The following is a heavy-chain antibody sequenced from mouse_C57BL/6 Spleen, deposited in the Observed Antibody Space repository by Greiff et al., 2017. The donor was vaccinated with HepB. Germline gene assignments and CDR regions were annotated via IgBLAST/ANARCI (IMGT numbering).Heavy chain of an antibody. J-gene: IGHJ1*03. CDR1: GYTFTSYW. V-gene: IGHV1-69*01. CDR2: IDPSDSYT. Sequence: VQLQQPGAELVMPGASVKLSCKASGYTFTSYWMHWVKQRPGQGLEWIGEIDPSDSYTNYNQKFKGKSTLTVDKSSSTAYMQLSSLTSEDSAVYYCARGVIRKYFDVWGTGTTVTVSS. CDR3: ARGVIRKYFDV. D-gene: IGHD2-4*01.